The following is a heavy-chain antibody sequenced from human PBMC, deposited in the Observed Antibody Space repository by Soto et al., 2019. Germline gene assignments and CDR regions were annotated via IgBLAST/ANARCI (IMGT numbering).Heavy chain of an antibody. CDR2: IYDTGST. J-gene: IGHJ4*02. Sequence: QVQLQDPGPGLVKPSRTLSLICAVSSGSISSNTCWSWVRQPPGKGLGWIGEIYDTGSTHYNPSLKSRDTISVDKSKTQFSLNLSSVTDADTSVYYCASGFDCSGTSCSIIDYWGQGTLVTVSS. D-gene: IGHD2-2*01. CDR3: ASGFDCSGTSCSIIDY. V-gene: IGHV4-4*02. CDR1: SGSISSNTC.